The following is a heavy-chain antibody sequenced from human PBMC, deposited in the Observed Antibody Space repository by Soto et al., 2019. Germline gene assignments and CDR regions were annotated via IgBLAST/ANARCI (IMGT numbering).Heavy chain of an antibody. J-gene: IGHJ4*02. V-gene: IGHV3-30*18. CDR1: GFTFSSYG. CDR2: ISYDGSNK. D-gene: IGHD2-15*01. Sequence: QVQLVESGGGVVQPGRSLRLSCAASGFTFSSYGMHWVRQAPGKGLEWVAVISYDGSNKYYADSVKGRFTISRDNSKSTLYLQMNSLRAEDTAVYYCAKGGGGSFIDYWGQGTLVTVSS. CDR3: AKGGGGSFIDY.